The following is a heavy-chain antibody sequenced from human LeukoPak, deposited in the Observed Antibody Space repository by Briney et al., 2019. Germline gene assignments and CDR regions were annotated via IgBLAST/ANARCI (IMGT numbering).Heavy chain of an antibody. CDR2: IYYSGST. CDR1: GGSISNYY. V-gene: IGHV4-59*12. Sequence: SETLSLTCTVSGGSISNYYWSWIRQPPGKGLEWIGYIYYSGSTNYNPSLKSRVTMSVDKSTNQFSLKLASVTAADTAVYYCARGGSYVYFDYWGQGTLVTVTS. J-gene: IGHJ4*02. D-gene: IGHD3-16*01. CDR3: ARGGSYVYFDY.